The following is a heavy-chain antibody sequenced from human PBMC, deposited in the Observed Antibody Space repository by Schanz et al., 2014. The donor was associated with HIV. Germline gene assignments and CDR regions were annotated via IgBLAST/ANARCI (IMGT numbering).Heavy chain of an antibody. CDR2: IIPIFVTT. V-gene: IGHV1-69*01. J-gene: IGHJ3*02. D-gene: IGHD1-1*01. CDR3: ASPAESERGPGDAFDI. Sequence: QVQLLQSGAEMKKPGSSVKVSCKASGGTFGTSGFTWVRQAPGQGLEWVGGIIPIFVTTNYAPRFQGRLTMTADVSTNTASMELSSLRPEDTAVYYCASPAESERGPGDAFDIWGQGTLVTVSS. CDR1: GGTFGTSG.